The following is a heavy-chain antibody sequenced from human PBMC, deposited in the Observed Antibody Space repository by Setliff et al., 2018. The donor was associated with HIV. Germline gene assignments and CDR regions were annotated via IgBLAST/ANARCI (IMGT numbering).Heavy chain of an antibody. Sequence: EASVKVSCKVSGYTLTELSIHWVRQAFGKGLEWMGGFDPEDGEAIYAQKFQGRVIMTEDTSTDTAYMELSSLTSGDAAVYYCATRTRWIQLSFDGIFDYWGQGTPVTVSS. CDR2: FDPEDGEA. CDR1: GYTLTELS. D-gene: IGHD5-18*01. CDR3: ATRTRWIQLSFDGIFDY. V-gene: IGHV1-24*01. J-gene: IGHJ4*02.